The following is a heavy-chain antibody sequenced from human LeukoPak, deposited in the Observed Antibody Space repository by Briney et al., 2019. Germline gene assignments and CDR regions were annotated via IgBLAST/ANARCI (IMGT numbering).Heavy chain of an antibody. CDR1: GFTFSSYY. V-gene: IGHV1-2*02. D-gene: IGHD5-12*01. CDR3: ASWQVDIVATTFVDY. J-gene: IGHJ4*02. Sequence: GASVKVSCKASGFTFSSYYMHWVRQAPGEGLEWMGRINPSGVDTTYAQKFQGRVTMTRDTSISTAYMELSRLRSDDTAVYYCASWQVDIVATTFVDYWGQGTLVTVSS. CDR2: INPSGVDT.